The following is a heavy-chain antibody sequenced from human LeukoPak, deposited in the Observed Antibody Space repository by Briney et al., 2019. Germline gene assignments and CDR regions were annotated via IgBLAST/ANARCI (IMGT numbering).Heavy chain of an antibody. Sequence: ASVKVSCKASGYTFTSYAMHWVRQAPGQRLEWMGWINAGNGNTKYSQKFQGRVTITRDTSASTAYMELSSLRSEDTAVYYCAREPAMGPYYYGMDAWAKGPRSPSPQ. CDR2: INAGNGNT. V-gene: IGHV1-3*01. CDR3: AREPAMGPYYYGMDA. J-gene: IGHJ6*04. D-gene: IGHD5-18*01. CDR1: GYTFTSYA.